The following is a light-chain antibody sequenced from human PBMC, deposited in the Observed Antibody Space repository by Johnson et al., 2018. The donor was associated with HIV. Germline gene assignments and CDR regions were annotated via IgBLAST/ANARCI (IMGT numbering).Light chain of an antibody. CDR1: NSNFGNYY. V-gene: IGLV1-51*01. Sequence: QSVLTQPPSVSAAPGQKVTISCSGNNSNFGNYYLSWYQHLPGTAPKLLIYDNHKRPSGIPDRFSGSKSGTSATLGVTGLQTGDEADYYCGTWDDSLSALYVFGTGTKVTVL. CDR2: DNH. J-gene: IGLJ1*01. CDR3: GTWDDSLSALYV.